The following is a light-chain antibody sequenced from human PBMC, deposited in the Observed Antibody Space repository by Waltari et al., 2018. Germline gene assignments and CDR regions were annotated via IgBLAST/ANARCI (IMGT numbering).Light chain of an antibody. Sequence: DVVMTQTPPSLSVTPGQPASISCKSSQSLVHSDGETYFYWYLQKPGQPPQILIYCVSNRFSGVADRFSGSGSGTDFTLRISRVEAEDVGIYCCMHRIQLPRTFGEGTKVELK. V-gene: IGKV2D-29*01. J-gene: IGKJ1*01. CDR2: CVS. CDR3: MHRIQLPRT. CDR1: QSLVHSDGETY.